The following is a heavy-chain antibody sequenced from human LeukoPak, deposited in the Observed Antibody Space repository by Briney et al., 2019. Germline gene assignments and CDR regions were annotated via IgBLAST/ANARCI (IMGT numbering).Heavy chain of an antibody. D-gene: IGHD6-13*01. J-gene: IGHJ5*02. Sequence: SQTLSFTCTVSGGSISSGGYYWSGIRQHPGRSLEWIGYIYYSGSTYYNPSLKSRVTISVDTSKNQFSLKLSSVTAADTAVYYCARGSPAPSSSSWFSPQTWFDPWGQGTLVTVSS. CDR3: ARGSPAPSSSSWFSPQTWFDP. CDR1: GGSISSGGYY. V-gene: IGHV4-31*03. CDR2: IYYSGST.